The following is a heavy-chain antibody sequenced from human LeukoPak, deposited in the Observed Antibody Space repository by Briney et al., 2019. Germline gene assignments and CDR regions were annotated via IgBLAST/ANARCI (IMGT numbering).Heavy chain of an antibody. J-gene: IGHJ6*02. D-gene: IGHD3-10*01. CDR2: IKSKTDGGTT. CDR3: TTREEFQLLWFGELHYGMDV. V-gene: IGHV3-15*01. Sequence: GGSLRLSCAAPGFAFSNAWMSWVRQAPGKGLEWVGRIKSKTDGGTTDYAAPVKGRFTTSRDDSKNTLYLQMNSLKAEDTAVYYCTTREEFQLLWFGELHYGMDVWGQGTTVTVSS. CDR1: GFAFSNAW.